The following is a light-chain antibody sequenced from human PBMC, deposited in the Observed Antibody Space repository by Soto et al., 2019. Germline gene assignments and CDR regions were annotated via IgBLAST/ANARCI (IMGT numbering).Light chain of an antibody. CDR2: GAS. Sequence: ETVLTQSPGTLSLSPGERAILSCRASQSVTSNLAWYQQKPGQAPRLLIYGASTRATAFPARFSGSGSGTEFTLNISNLQSEDFAAYYCQQYNNWPLTFGGGTKVDIK. CDR1: QSVTSN. V-gene: IGKV3-15*01. CDR3: QQYNNWPLT. J-gene: IGKJ4*01.